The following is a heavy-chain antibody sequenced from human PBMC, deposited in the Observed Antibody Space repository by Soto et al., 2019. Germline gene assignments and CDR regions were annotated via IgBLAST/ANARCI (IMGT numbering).Heavy chain of an antibody. Sequence: GGSLRLSCAASGFTFSSYSMNWVRQAPGKGLEWVSYISSSSSTIYYADSAKGRFTISRDNAKNSLYLQMNSLRAEDTAVYYCARGTKSSSSGLLNHGVQGTLVTVSS. D-gene: IGHD6-13*01. V-gene: IGHV3-48*01. J-gene: IGHJ4*02. CDR2: ISSSSSTI. CDR3: ARGTKSSSSGLLNH. CDR1: GFTFSSYS.